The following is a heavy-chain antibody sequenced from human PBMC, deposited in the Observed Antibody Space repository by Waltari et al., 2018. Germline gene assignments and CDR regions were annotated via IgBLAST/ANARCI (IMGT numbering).Heavy chain of an antibody. V-gene: IGHV1-69*01. CDR1: GGTFSSYA. CDR2: IIPICGTA. D-gene: IGHD2-21*02. J-gene: IGHJ4*02. CDR3: ARDPYCGGDCYFALDY. Sequence: QVQLVQSGAEVKKPGSSVKVSCKASGGTFSSYAISWVRQAPGQGLEWMGGIIPICGTANDAQKFQGRVTITADESTSTAYMELSSLRSEDTAVYYCARDPYCGGDCYFALDYWGQGTLVTVSS.